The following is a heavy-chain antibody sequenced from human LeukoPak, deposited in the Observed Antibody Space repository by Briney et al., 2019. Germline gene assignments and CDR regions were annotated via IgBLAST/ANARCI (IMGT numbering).Heavy chain of an antibody. Sequence: PGGSLRLSCAASGFTFSSYAMSWVRQTPGKGLEWVSAISGSGGSTYYADSVKGRFTISRDNSMNTLYLQMNSLKAEDTAVYYCARGRSCSITSCYYDFWGQGTLVTVSS. J-gene: IGHJ4*02. CDR2: ISGSGGST. CDR3: ARGRSCSITSCYYDF. D-gene: IGHD2-2*01. CDR1: GFTFSSYA. V-gene: IGHV3-23*01.